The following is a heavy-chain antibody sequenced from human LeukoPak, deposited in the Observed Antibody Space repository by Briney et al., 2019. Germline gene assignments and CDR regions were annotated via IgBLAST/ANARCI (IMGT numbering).Heavy chain of an antibody. CDR3: ARGGYSYYYYYMDV. D-gene: IGHD6-25*01. CDR1: GFTFSSYW. V-gene: IGHV3-74*01. J-gene: IGHJ6*03. CDR2: INSDGSST. Sequence: GGSVRLSCAASGFTFSSYWMHWVRQAPGKGLVWVSRINSDGSSTSYADSVKGRFTISRDNAKNTLYLQTNSLRAEDTAVYYRARGGYSYYYYYMDVWGKGTTVTISS.